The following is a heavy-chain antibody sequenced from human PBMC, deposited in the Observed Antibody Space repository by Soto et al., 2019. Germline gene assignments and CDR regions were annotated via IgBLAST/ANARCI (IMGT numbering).Heavy chain of an antibody. Sequence: EVRLVESGGGLVQPGGSLRLSCAASGFTFSREWMSWVRQPPGKGLEWVANIKEDGSKKYYVDSVKGRFTISRDNAKSSLFLQVNSMRVEDTAVYYCAKDHYMGVWFDPCGQGTLVTVSP. V-gene: IGHV3-7*03. D-gene: IGHD2-15*01. J-gene: IGHJ5*02. CDR3: AKDHYMGVWFDP. CDR2: IKEDGSKK. CDR1: GFTFSREW.